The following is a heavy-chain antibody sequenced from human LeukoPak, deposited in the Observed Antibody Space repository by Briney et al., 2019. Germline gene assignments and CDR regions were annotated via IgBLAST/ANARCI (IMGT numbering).Heavy chain of an antibody. CDR2: IHTSGST. CDR1: GGSITSYY. D-gene: IGHD6-6*01. Sequence: PSETLSLTCTVSGGSITSYYWSYIRQPAGKELEWIGRIHTSGSTNYNPSLKSRVAMSVDTSKNQFSLKLSSVTAADTAIYYCAREFSGTSIAARVFDSWGQGTLVTVSS. J-gene: IGHJ4*02. CDR3: AREFSGTSIAARVFDS. V-gene: IGHV4-4*07.